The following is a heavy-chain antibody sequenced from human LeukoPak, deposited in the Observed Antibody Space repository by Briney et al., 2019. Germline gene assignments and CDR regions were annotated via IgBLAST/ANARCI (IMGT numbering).Heavy chain of an antibody. CDR2: TSSSGSTI. CDR3: ARENYDYVWGSYRYLDY. J-gene: IGHJ4*02. CDR1: GFTFSDYY. Sequence: KPGGSLRLSCAASGFTFSDYYMSWIRQAPGKGLEWVSYTSSSGSTIYYADSVKGRFTISRDNAKNSLYLQMNSLRAEDTAVYYCARENYDYVWGSYRYLDYWGQGTLVTVSS. D-gene: IGHD3-16*02. V-gene: IGHV3-11*04.